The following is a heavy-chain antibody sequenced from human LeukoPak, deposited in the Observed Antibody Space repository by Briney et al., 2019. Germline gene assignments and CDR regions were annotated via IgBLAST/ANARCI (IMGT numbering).Heavy chain of an antibody. J-gene: IGHJ1*01. Sequence: SETLSLTCTVSGGSISSRSYYWGWIRQPPGKGLEWIGSIYYSGSTYYNPSLKSRVTISVDTSKNQFSLKLSSVTAADTAVYYCARQHSSSWFSAEYFQHWGQGTLVTVSS. CDR1: GGSISSRSYY. CDR3: ARQHSSSWFSAEYFQH. V-gene: IGHV4-39*01. CDR2: IYYSGST. D-gene: IGHD6-13*01.